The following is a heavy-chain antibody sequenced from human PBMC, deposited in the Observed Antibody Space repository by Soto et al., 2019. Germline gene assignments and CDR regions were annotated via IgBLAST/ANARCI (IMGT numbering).Heavy chain of an antibody. CDR2: ISYGGNNK. CDR3: AREEFEAGRGHFGC. CDR1: GFTFSTSA. J-gene: IGHJ4*02. D-gene: IGHD6-13*01. Sequence: QVQVVESGGGVVQPGGSLRLSCAASGFTFSTSAMRWVRQAPGKGLEWMAMISYGGNNKYYADSVKGRFTISRDISESTLYLQMNRLRTEDTAVYYCAREEFEAGRGHFGCWGQGTLVSVSS. V-gene: IGHV3-30-3*01.